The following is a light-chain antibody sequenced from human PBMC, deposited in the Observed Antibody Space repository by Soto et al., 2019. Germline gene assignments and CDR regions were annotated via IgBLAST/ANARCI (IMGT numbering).Light chain of an antibody. J-gene: IGKJ2*01. V-gene: IGKV1-9*01. CDR2: AAS. CDR3: QHANRYPPYT. Sequence: IQLTQSPSSLSASVGDGVTITCRASQGISNYLAWYQQKPGEAPKLLIYAASTLQSGVPSRFSGSGSGTDFTLTISSLQPEDFETYSCQHANRYPPYTFGQGTKADIK. CDR1: QGISNY.